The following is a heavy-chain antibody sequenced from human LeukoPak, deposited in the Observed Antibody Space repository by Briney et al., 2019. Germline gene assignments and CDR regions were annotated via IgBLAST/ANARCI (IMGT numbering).Heavy chain of an antibody. Sequence: PGRSLRLSCAASGFTFSSYAMHWVRQAPGKGLEWVAVISYDGSNEYYADSVKGRFTISRDNSKNTLYLQMISLRAEDTAVYYCARDGRQWLAQGCFDYWGQGTLVTVSS. CDR3: ARDGRQWLAQGCFDY. D-gene: IGHD6-19*01. J-gene: IGHJ4*02. CDR2: ISYDGSNE. V-gene: IGHV3-30*04. CDR1: GFTFSSYA.